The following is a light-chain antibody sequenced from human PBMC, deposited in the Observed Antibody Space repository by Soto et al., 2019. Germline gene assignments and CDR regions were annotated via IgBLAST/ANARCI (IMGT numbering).Light chain of an antibody. J-gene: IGLJ2*01. CDR3: QTWGSGIVV. CDR1: SGHSNYA. V-gene: IGLV4-69*01. CDR2: LNSDGSH. Sequence: VLTQSPSASASLGASVKLTCTLSSGHSNYAIAWHQQQSEKGPRYLMNLNSDGSHSKGDGIPDRFSGSSSGAERYLTISSLQSEDEADYYCQTWGSGIVVFGGGTKVTVL.